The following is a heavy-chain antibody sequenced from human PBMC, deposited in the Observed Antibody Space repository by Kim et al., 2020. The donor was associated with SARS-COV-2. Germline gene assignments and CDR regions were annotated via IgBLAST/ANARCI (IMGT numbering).Heavy chain of an antibody. V-gene: IGHV3-23*01. D-gene: IGHD6-13*01. J-gene: IGHJ3*02. CDR2: T. CDR3: AKGSAAAHSPFDI. Sequence: TYYADSVKGRFTISRDNSKDTLYLQMNSLTAEDTAIYYCAKGSAAAHSPFDIWGHGTTVTVSS.